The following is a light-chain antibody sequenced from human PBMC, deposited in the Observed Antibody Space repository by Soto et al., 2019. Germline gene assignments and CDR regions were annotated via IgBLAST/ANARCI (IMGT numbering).Light chain of an antibody. Sequence: EIVLTQSPATLSLSPGERATHSCRASQSVSSYLAWYQQKPGQAPRLLIYDASNRATGIPARFSGSGSGTDFTLTISSLEPEDFAVSYCQQRSNWTWTFGQGTKV. V-gene: IGKV3-11*01. CDR2: DAS. CDR1: QSVSSY. J-gene: IGKJ1*01. CDR3: QQRSNWTWT.